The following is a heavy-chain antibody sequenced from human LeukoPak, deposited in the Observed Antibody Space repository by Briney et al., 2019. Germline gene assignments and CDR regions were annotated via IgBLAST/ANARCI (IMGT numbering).Heavy chain of an antibody. CDR2: IYTSGST. D-gene: IGHD4-17*01. J-gene: IGHJ6*03. CDR3: ARGSGYGDWTAYYYYYMDV. CDR1: GGSISSGSYY. V-gene: IGHV4-61*02. Sequence: SETLSLTCTVSGGSISSGSYYWSWIRQPAGKGLEWIGRIYTSGSTNYNPSLKSRVTISVDTSKNQFSLKLSSVTAADTAVYYCARGSGYGDWTAYYYYYMDVWGKGTTVTISS.